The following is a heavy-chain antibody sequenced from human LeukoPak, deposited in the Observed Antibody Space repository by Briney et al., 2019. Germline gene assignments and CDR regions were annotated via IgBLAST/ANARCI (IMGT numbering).Heavy chain of an antibody. V-gene: IGHV4-38-2*01. Sequence: PSETLSLTCAVSDYSITSDYYWSWIRQPAGEGLEWIGRGYTSGSTNYNPSLKSRVTISLDKSKNQFSLQLRSVTAADTAVYYCARIGDILSGHNDYWGQGTLVTVS. CDR1: DYSITSDYY. CDR3: ARIGDILSGHNDY. D-gene: IGHD3-9*01. J-gene: IGHJ4*02. CDR2: GYTSGST.